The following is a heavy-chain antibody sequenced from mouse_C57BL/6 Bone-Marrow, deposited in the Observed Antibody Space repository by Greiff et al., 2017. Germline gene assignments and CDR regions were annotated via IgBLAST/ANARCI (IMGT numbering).Heavy chain of an antibody. CDR2: IDPSDSYT. D-gene: IGHD2-4*01. V-gene: IGHV1-50*01. J-gene: IGHJ2*01. Sequence: VQLQQPGAELVKPGASVKLSCKASGYTFTSYWMQWVNQRPGQGLEWIGEIDPSDSYTNYNQKFKGKATLTVDTSSSTAYMQLSSLTSEDSAVYYCARSLPYYYDYGYYFDYWGQGTTLTVSS. CDR3: ARSLPYYYDYGYYFDY. CDR1: GYTFTSYW.